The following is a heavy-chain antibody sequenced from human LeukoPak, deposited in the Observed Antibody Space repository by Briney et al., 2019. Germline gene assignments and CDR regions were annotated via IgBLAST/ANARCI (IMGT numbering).Heavy chain of an antibody. D-gene: IGHD2-2*01. CDR3: ARSLSSAVDNY. J-gene: IGHJ4*02. V-gene: IGHV3-7*01. Sequence: GGSLRLSCAASGFPFSDHLMNWVRQAPGKGLEWVANIHDDGSETYYIKSVKGRFTISRDNAKNTLYLQLDSLRDEDTAVYYCARSLSSAVDNYWGQGTLVIVSA. CDR2: IHDDGSET. CDR1: GFPFSDHL.